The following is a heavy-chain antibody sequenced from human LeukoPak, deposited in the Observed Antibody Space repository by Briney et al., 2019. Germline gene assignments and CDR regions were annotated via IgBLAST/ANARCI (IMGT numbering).Heavy chain of an antibody. D-gene: IGHD3-22*01. Sequence: SETLSLTCTVSGDSISSYYWSWIRQPPGKGLEWIGYIYYSGSTNYNPSLKSRVTISVDTSKNQFSLRLSSVTAADTAVYYFARVNYYDSSGTDYWGQGTLVTVSS. J-gene: IGHJ4*02. CDR3: ARVNYYDSSGTDY. V-gene: IGHV4-59*01. CDR1: GDSISSYY. CDR2: IYYSGST.